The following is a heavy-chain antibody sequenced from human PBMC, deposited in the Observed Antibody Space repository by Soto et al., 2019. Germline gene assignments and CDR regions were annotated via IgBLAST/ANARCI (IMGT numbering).Heavy chain of an antibody. Sequence: QVQLVQSGAEVKKPGASVKVSCKASGYTFTGYYMHWVRQAPGQGLEWMGWINPNSGGTNYGQKFQGRVTMTRDTSISTAYMELSRLRSDDTAVYYCATPMGSGSYNDAFDIWGQGTMVTVSS. D-gene: IGHD3-10*01. CDR1: GYTFTGYY. V-gene: IGHV1-2*02. CDR2: INPNSGGT. CDR3: ATPMGSGSYNDAFDI. J-gene: IGHJ3*02.